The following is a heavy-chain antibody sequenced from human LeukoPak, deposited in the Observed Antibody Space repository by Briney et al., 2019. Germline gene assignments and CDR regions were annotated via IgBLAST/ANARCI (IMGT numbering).Heavy chain of an antibody. J-gene: IGHJ4*02. V-gene: IGHV4-34*01. D-gene: IGHD4-17*01. CDR3: ARGEITVTPYYFDY. CDR1: GGSFSGYY. Sequence: SETLSLTCAVYGGSFSGYYWNWIRQPPGKGLEWIGEINHSGSTNYNPSLKSRVTMSLDAPNNQFSLRLTSVTAADTAVYYCARGEITVTPYYFDYWGQGTLVTVSS. CDR2: INHSGST.